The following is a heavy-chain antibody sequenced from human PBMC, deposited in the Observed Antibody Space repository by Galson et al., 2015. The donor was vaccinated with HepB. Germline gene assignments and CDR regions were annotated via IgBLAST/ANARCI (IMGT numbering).Heavy chain of an antibody. D-gene: IGHD3-10*01. V-gene: IGHV3-48*03. CDR3: VRDDALWSWYFDS. CDR1: GFNVSSNY. CDR2: ISSNGYMI. Sequence: SLRLSCAASGFNVSSNYMSWVRQAPGKGLEWISYISSNGYMIYYAESVKGRFTVSRDNARDSLYLQMNSLRVEDTAVYYCVRDDALWSWYFDSWGQGILVTVSS. J-gene: IGHJ4*02.